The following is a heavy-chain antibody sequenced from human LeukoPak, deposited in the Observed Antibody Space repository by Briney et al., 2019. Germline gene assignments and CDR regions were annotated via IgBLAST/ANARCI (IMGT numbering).Heavy chain of an antibody. D-gene: IGHD5-18*01. J-gene: IGHJ6*02. Sequence: SETLSLTCTVSGGSISSYYWSWIRRPPGKELEWIGYFSVSGSTNYNPSLKSRVTISVDTSKNQFSLKLSSVTAADTAVYYCARHGYSYGYVTRDRYAMDVWGPGTTVTVSS. CDR1: GGSISSYY. CDR2: FSVSGST. CDR3: ARHGYSYGYVTRDRYAMDV. V-gene: IGHV4-59*08.